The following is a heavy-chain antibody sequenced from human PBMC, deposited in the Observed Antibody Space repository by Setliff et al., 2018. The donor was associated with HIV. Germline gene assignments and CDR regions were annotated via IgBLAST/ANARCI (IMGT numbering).Heavy chain of an antibody. CDR2: INPNSGGT. V-gene: IGHV1-2*02. Sequence: GASVKVSCKASGYTFTGYYMHWVRQAPGQGLEWMGWINPNSGGTNYAQKFQGRVTITRDTSANTAYMELSSLRSEDTAVYYCARFRKFQLVGALDYWGQGTLVTVSS. CDR1: GYTFTGYY. J-gene: IGHJ4*02. CDR3: ARFRKFQLVGALDY. D-gene: IGHD1-26*01.